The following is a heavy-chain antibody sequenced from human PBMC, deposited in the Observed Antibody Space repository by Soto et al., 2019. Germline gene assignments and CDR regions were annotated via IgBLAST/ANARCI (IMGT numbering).Heavy chain of an antibody. CDR3: ARGLGP. J-gene: IGHJ5*02. Sequence: GSLRLSCAASGFTFSDYYMSWIRQAPGKGLEWIGEINHSGSTNYNPSLKSRVTISVDTSKNQFSLKLSSVTAADTAVYYCARGLGPRGQGTLVTVSS. D-gene: IGHD3-10*01. V-gene: IGHV4-34*01. CDR2: INHSGST. CDR1: GFTFSDYY.